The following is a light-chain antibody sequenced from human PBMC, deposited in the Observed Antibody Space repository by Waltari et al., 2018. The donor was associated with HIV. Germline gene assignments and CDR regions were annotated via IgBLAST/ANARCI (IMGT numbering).Light chain of an antibody. CDR3: QQFGDAPWT. V-gene: IGKV3-20*01. CDR1: QNINSNY. CDR2: GAS. J-gene: IGKJ1*01. Sequence: VLTQSPDTLSLSPGERATLSCRAGQNINSNYLAWYQQKPAQAPRLLIYGASTRATGSPDRCGGRGSGTDFTLTVSRVEPEDFAVYYCQQFGDAPWTFGQGTKVEIK.